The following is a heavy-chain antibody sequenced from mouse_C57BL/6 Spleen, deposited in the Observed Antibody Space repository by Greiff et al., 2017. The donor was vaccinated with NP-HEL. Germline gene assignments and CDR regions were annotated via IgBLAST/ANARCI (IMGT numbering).Heavy chain of an antibody. CDR2: IAPSDSYT. V-gene: IGHV1-69*01. J-gene: IGHJ3*01. CDR1: GYTFTSYW. Sequence: QVQLQQPGAELVMPGASVKLSCKASGYTFTSYWMHWVKQRPGQGLEWIGEIAPSDSYTNYNQKFKGKSTLTVDKSSSTAYMQLSSLTSEDSAVYYCARRGYSNWFAYWGQGTLVTVSA. CDR3: ARRGYSNWFAY. D-gene: IGHD2-5*01.